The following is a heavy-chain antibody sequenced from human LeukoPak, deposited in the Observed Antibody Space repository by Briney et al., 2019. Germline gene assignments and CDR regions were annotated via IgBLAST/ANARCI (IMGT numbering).Heavy chain of an antibody. CDR3: ARAGLQPWFGESTGDFDY. CDR1: GFTFSSYW. Sequence: GGSLRLSCAASGFTFSSYWMHWVRQAPGKGLVWVSRIDSYGSSTSFADSVKGRFTISRDNAKNTLYLQMNSLRAEDTAVYYCARAGLQPWFGESTGDFDYWGQGTLVTVSS. D-gene: IGHD3-10*01. V-gene: IGHV3-74*01. J-gene: IGHJ4*02. CDR2: IDSYGSST.